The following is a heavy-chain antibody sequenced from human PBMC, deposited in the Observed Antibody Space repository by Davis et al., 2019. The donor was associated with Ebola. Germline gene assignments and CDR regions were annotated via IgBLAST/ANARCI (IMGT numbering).Heavy chain of an antibody. Sequence: GESLKISCTDSVITFSSYAMTWVRQAPGKGLEWVSAISGSGGSTYYADSVKGRFTISRDNAKNSLYLQMNSLRAEDTAVYYCARAPFDGDYGDYFDYWGQGTLVTVSS. V-gene: IGHV3-23*01. CDR3: ARAPFDGDYGDYFDY. CDR1: VITFSSYA. D-gene: IGHD4-17*01. CDR2: ISGSGGST. J-gene: IGHJ4*02.